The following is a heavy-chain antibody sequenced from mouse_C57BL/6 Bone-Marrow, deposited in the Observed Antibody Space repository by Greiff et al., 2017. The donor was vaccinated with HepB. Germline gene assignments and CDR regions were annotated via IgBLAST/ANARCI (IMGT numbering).Heavy chain of an antibody. CDR2: IYPGSGST. D-gene: IGHD2-2*01. CDR3: ARSVLWLRDYAMDY. V-gene: IGHV1-55*01. Sequence: QVQLKQPGAELVKPGASVKMSCKASGYTFTSYWITWVKQRPGQGLEWIGDIYPGSGSTNYNEKFKSKATLTVDTSSSTAYMQLSSLTSEDSAVYYCARSVLWLRDYAMDYWGQGTSVTVSS. J-gene: IGHJ4*01. CDR1: GYTFTSYW.